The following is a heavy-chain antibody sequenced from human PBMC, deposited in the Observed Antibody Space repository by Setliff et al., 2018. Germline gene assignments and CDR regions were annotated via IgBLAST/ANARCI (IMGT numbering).Heavy chain of an antibody. V-gene: IGHV3-23*01. D-gene: IGHD3-22*01. CDR3: ARAGLGYYDSSGSYWDLDY. J-gene: IGHJ4*02. CDR1: GFTFGDFA. Sequence: PGGSLRLSCAASGFTFGDFAMTWVRQAPGKGLEWVSGIGGRGISTYYADSVKGRFIISRDNSENTLYLQMNSLRAEDTAVYSCARAGLGYYDSSGSYWDLDYWGQGTLVTVSS. CDR2: IGGRGIST.